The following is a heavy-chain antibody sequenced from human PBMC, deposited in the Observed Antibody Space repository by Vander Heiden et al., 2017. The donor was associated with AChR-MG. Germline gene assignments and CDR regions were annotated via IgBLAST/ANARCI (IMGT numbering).Heavy chain of an antibody. J-gene: IGHJ4*02. CDR3: AKAEQWAYYFDY. D-gene: IGHD6-19*01. CDR2: ISGSGGST. Sequence: EVQLLESGGGLVQPGGSLRPSCAASGFPFSSYAMSWVRQAPGKGLEWVSAISGSGGSTYYADSVKGRFTISRDNSKNTLYLQMNSLRAEDTAVYYCAKAEQWAYYFDYWGQGTLVTVSS. CDR1: GFPFSSYA. V-gene: IGHV3-23*01.